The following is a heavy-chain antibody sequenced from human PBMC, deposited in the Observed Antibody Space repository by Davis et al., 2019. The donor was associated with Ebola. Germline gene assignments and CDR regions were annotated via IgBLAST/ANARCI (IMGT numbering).Heavy chain of an antibody. CDR3: ARGITIFGVGNWFDP. V-gene: IGHV1-46*01. J-gene: IGHJ5*02. D-gene: IGHD3-3*01. Sequence: ASVKVSCKASGYTFTSYYMHWVRQAPGQGLEWMGIINPSGGSTSYAQKFQGRVTMTRDTSTSTVYMELSSLRAEDTAVYYCARGITIFGVGNWFDPWGQGTLVTVSS. CDR2: INPSGGST. CDR1: GYTFTSYY.